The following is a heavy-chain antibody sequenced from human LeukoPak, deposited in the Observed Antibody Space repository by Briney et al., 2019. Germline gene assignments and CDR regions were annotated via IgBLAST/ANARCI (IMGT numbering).Heavy chain of an antibody. J-gene: IGHJ4*02. CDR3: ARSRYSSSWSDFDY. D-gene: IGHD6-13*01. CDR1: GGSFSGYY. Sequence: SETLSLTCAVYGGSFSGYYWSWIRQPPGKGLEWIGEINHSGSTNYNPSLKSRVTISVDTSKNQFSLKLSSVTAADTAVYYCARSRYSSSWSDFDYWGQGTLVTVSS. V-gene: IGHV4-34*01. CDR2: INHSGST.